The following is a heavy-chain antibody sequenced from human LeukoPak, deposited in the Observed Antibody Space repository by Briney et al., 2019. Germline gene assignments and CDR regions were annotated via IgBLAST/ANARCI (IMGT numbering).Heavy chain of an antibody. CDR3: ARGQYSSGHTNYYYYYYMDV. D-gene: IGHD6-19*01. Sequence: ASVKVSCKASGYTFTSYYMHWVRQAPGQGLEWMGIINPSVGNTIYAQKFQGRVTITADESTSTAYMEMSSLRSEDTAVYYCARGQYSSGHTNYYYYYYMDVWGKGTTVTVS. J-gene: IGHJ6*03. CDR1: GYTFTSYY. CDR2: INPSVGNT. V-gene: IGHV1-46*01.